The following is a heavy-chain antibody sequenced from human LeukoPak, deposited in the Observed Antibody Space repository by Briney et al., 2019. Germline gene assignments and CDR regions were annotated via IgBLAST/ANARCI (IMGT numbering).Heavy chain of an antibody. J-gene: IGHJ4*02. D-gene: IGHD7-27*01. V-gene: IGHV4-34*01. Sequence: PSETLSLTCAAYGGSFSGYYWSWIRQPPGKGLEWIGEINHSGSTNYNPSLKSRVTISVDTSKNQFSLKLSSVTAADTAVYYCASSYFPAGVYYFDYWGQGTLVTVSS. CDR1: GGSFSGYY. CDR2: INHSGST. CDR3: ASSYFPAGVYYFDY.